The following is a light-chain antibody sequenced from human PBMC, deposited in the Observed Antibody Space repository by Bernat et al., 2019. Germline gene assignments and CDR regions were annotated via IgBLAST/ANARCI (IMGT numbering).Light chain of an antibody. J-gene: IGKJ1*01. CDR3: QKYNSAPWT. Sequence: DIQMTQSPSSLSASVGDRVTITCRASQGIGNYLAWYQQKPGKVPKLLIYGAPNLQSGVPSRFSGSGSGTDFTLIISSLQPEDVATYYCQKYNSAPWTFGQGTKVEIK. V-gene: IGKV1-27*01. CDR1: QGIGNY. CDR2: GAP.